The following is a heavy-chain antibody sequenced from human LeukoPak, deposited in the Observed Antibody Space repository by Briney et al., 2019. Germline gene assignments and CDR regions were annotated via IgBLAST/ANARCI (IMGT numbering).Heavy chain of an antibody. D-gene: IGHD3-10*01. CDR3: ARVTMVRGVLKNDYFDY. Sequence: GGSLRFSCAASGFTFSDYYMSWIRQAPGKGLEWVSYISSSGSTIYYADPVKGRFTISRDNAKNSLYLQMNSLRAEDTAVYYCARVTMVRGVLKNDYFDYWGQGTLVTVSS. J-gene: IGHJ4*02. CDR2: ISSSGSTI. CDR1: GFTFSDYY. V-gene: IGHV3-11*01.